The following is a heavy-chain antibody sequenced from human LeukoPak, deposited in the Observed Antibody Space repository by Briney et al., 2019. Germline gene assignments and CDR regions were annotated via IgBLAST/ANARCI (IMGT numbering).Heavy chain of an antibody. J-gene: IGHJ5*02. CDR3: ARGRRLWFGELWWFDP. D-gene: IGHD3-10*01. CDR1: GGSFSGYH. V-gene: IGHV4-34*01. Sequence: SETLSLTCAVYGGSFSGYHWSWIRQPPGKGLEWIGEINHSGSTNYNPSLKSRVTISVDTSKNQFSLKLSSVTAADTAVYYCARGRRLWFGELWWFDPWGQGTLVTVSS. CDR2: INHSGST.